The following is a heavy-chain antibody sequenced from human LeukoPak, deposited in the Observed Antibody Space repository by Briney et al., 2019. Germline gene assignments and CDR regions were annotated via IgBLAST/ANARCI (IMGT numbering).Heavy chain of an antibody. CDR1: GFTFSSYA. CDR3: AKALPGIVVADPFDY. D-gene: IGHD6-19*01. Sequence: GGSLRLSCAASGFTFSSYAMSWVRQAPGKGLEWVSGISGSGDSTYYADSVKGQFTTSRDNSKNTVYLQMNSLRAEDTAVYYCAKALPGIVVADPFDYWGQGILVTVSS. CDR2: ISGSGDST. V-gene: IGHV3-23*01. J-gene: IGHJ4*02.